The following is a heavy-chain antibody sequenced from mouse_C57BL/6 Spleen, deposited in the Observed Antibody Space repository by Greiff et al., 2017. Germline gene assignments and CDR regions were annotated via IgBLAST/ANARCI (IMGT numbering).Heavy chain of an antibody. CDR3: ARWKDSSGYVPFDY. CDR2: INPGSGGT. J-gene: IGHJ2*01. V-gene: IGHV1-54*01. CDR1: GYAFTNYL. D-gene: IGHD3-2*02. Sequence: VQLQQSGAELVRPGTSVKVSCKASGYAFTNYLIEWVKQRPGQGLEWIGVINPGSGGTNYNEKFKGKATLTADKSSSTAYMQLSRLTSEDSAVXFCARWKDSSGYVPFDYWGQGTTLTVSS.